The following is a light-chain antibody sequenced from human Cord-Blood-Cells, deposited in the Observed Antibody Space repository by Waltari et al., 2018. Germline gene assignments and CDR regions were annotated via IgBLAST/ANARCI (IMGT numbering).Light chain of an antibody. CDR2: GAS. V-gene: IGKV3-15*01. J-gene: IGKJ1*01. Sequence: EIVMTQSPATLSVSPGERATLSCRASQSVSSNLAWYQQKPGQAPRLLIYGASTRATGIPARFSGRWSGKEFTLTISSLQSEDFAVYYCQQYNNWPRTFGQGTKVEIK. CDR1: QSVSSN. CDR3: QQYNNWPRT.